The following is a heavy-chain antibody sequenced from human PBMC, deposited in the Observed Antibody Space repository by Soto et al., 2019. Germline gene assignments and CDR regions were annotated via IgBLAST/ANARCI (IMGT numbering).Heavy chain of an antibody. Sequence: QVQLQQWGAGLLKPSETLSLTCAVYGGSFSGYYWSWIRQPPGKGLEWIGEINHSGSTNYNPSLSSRLTISVVTSKKQFSPKLSSVTAADTAVYYCASQLRWLDYYYYYMDVWGKVTTVTVSS. CDR1: GGSFSGYY. D-gene: IGHD4-17*01. CDR3: ASQLRWLDYYYYYMDV. V-gene: IGHV4-34*01. CDR2: INHSGST. J-gene: IGHJ6*03.